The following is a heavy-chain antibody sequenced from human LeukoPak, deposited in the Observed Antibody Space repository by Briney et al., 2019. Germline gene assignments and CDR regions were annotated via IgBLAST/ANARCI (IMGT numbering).Heavy chain of an antibody. CDR3: AREHSGSYALDY. CDR1: GFTFSSYA. Sequence: PGGSLRLSCAASGFTFSSYAMRWVRQAPGKGLEWVAVISYDGSNKYYADSVKGRFTISRDNSKNTLYLQMNSLRAEDTAVYYCAREHSGSYALDYWGQGTLVTVSS. D-gene: IGHD1-26*01. CDR2: ISYDGSNK. V-gene: IGHV3-30-3*01. J-gene: IGHJ4*02.